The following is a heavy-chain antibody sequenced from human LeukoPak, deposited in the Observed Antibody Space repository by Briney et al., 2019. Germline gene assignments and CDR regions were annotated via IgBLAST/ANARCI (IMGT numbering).Heavy chain of an antibody. Sequence: PSETLSLTCTVSGGSISSYYWSWIRQPPGKGLEWIGYIYYSGSTNYNPSLKSRVTISVDTSKNQFSLKLGSVTAADTAVYYCARRISQQLAWFDPWGQGTLVTVSS. CDR2: IYYSGST. CDR3: ARRISQQLAWFDP. V-gene: IGHV4-59*08. CDR1: GGSISSYY. J-gene: IGHJ5*02. D-gene: IGHD6-13*01.